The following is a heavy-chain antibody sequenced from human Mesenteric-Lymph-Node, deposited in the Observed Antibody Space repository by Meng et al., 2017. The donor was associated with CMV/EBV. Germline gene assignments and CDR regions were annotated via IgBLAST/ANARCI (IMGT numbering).Heavy chain of an antibody. CDR1: GYTFTTYG. D-gene: IGHD1-1*01. J-gene: IGHJ4*02. CDR2: STPYDGNT. CDR3: ARDNDWNDGDFDY. Sequence: KASGYTFTTYGINWVRQAPGQGLEWMGWSTPYDGNTKSAQKFQGRVTMTTDTSTGTAHMELRSLTSDDTAWYYCARDNDWNDGDFDYWGQGTLVTVSS. V-gene: IGHV1-18*01.